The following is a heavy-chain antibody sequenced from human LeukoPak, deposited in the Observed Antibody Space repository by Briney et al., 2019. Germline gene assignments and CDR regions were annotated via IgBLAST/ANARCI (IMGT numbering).Heavy chain of an antibody. Sequence: SETLSLTCTVSGDSISSGDYYWNWLRQPAGKGLEWIGRVVPGESTLYNPSLRSRVSISTDTSKNQVSLKLTSVTAADTAVYFCARGGAIFTFFVSWGQGTLVTVSS. CDR3: ARGGAIFTFFVS. J-gene: IGHJ4*02. D-gene: IGHD3-3*01. CDR1: GDSISSGDYY. V-gene: IGHV4-61*02. CDR2: VVPGEST.